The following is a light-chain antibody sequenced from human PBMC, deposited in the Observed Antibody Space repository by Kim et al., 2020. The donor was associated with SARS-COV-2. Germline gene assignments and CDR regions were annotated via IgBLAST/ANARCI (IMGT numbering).Light chain of an antibody. V-gene: IGLV1-40*01. J-gene: IGLJ3*02. CDR2: GNS. CDR1: SSNNGAGYD. CDR3: QSYDSSLSGWV. Sequence: RVTISCTGSSSNNGAGYDVHWYQQLPGTAPKLLIYGNSNRPSGVPDRFSGSKSGPSASLAITGLQAEDEADYYCQSYDSSLSGWVFGGGTQLTVL.